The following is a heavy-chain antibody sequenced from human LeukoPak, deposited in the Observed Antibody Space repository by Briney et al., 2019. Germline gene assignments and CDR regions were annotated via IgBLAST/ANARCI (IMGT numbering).Heavy chain of an antibody. CDR3: ARGAMVRGVITKSSGRLLDY. D-gene: IGHD3-10*01. J-gene: IGHJ4*02. V-gene: IGHV3-7*01. CDR1: GFTFSSYW. CDR2: IKQDGSEK. Sequence: PGGSLRLSCAASGFTFSSYWMSWVRQAPGKGLEWVANIKQDGSEKYYVDSVKGRFTISRDNAKNSLYLQMNSLRAEDTAVYYCARGAMVRGVITKSSGRLLDYWGQGTLVTVSS.